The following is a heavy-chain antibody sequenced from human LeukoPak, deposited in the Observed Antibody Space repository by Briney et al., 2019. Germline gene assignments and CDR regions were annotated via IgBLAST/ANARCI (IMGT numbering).Heavy chain of an antibody. Sequence: NPSETLSLTCTVSGYSISSGYYWGWIRQPPGKGLEWIGSIYHSGRTFYNPSLKSRVTISVDTSKNQFSLKLSSVTAADTAVYYCARTTEGGYTYDYFYYYYMDVWGKGTTVTISS. V-gene: IGHV4-38-2*02. J-gene: IGHJ6*03. CDR3: ARTTEGGYTYDYFYYYYMDV. CDR2: IYHSGRT. D-gene: IGHD5-18*01. CDR1: GYSISSGYY.